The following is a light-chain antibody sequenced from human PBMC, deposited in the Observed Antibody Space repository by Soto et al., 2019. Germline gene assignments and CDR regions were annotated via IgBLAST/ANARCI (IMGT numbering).Light chain of an antibody. V-gene: IGKV3-15*01. CDR1: QSVSSN. J-gene: IGKJ5*01. CDR3: QQYNKWPPIT. CDR2: GAS. Sequence: EIVMTQSPATLSVSPGERATLSCRASQSVSSNLAWYQQKPGQAPRLLIYGASTRATGIPARFSGSGSGTESTLTISSLQSEDFAVYYCQQYNKWPPITFGQGTRLEIK.